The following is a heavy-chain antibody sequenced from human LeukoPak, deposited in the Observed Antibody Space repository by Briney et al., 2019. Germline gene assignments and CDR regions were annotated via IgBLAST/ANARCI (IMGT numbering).Heavy chain of an antibody. D-gene: IGHD5/OR15-5a*01. J-gene: IGHJ4*02. CDR1: GFTFSIYG. CDR3: AGGVYGYNAFDY. V-gene: IGHV3-48*02. Sequence: GGSLRLSCAASGFTFSIYGMHWVRQAPGKGLEWVSHISTGRSIMNYADSVKGRFTISRDNGKNSVYLQMNSLKDEDTAVYYCAGGVYGYNAFDYWGQGTLVRVSS. CDR2: ISTGRSIM.